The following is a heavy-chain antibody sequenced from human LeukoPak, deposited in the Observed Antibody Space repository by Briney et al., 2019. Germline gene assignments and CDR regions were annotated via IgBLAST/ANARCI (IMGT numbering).Heavy chain of an antibody. CDR2: ISYDGSNK. V-gene: IGHV3-30-3*01. CDR1: GFTFSSYA. Sequence: GGSLRLSCAASGFTFSSYAMHWVRQAPGKGLEWVAVISYDGSNKYYADSVKGRFTISRDNSKNTLYLQMNSLRAEDTAVYYCARDPPDYSNPLVLSHYYFDYWGQGTLVTVSS. CDR3: ARDPPDYSNPLVLSHYYFDY. D-gene: IGHD4-11*01. J-gene: IGHJ4*02.